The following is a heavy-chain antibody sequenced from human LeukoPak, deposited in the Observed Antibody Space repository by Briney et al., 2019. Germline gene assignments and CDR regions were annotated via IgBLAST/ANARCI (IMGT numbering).Heavy chain of an antibody. V-gene: IGHV3-23*01. CDR1: GFTFSSYA. Sequence: GGSLRLSCAASGFTFSSYAMSWVRQAPGKGLEWVSAISGSGGSAYYADSVKGRFTISRDNSKNTLYLQMNSLRAEDTAVYYCAKDEDYDYYYGMDVWGQGTTVTVSS. CDR3: AKDEDYDYYYGMDV. J-gene: IGHJ6*02. CDR2: ISGSGGSA.